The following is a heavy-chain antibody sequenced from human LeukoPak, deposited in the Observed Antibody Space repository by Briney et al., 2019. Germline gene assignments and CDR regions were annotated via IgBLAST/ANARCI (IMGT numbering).Heavy chain of an antibody. D-gene: IGHD3-22*01. V-gene: IGHV3-21*04. J-gene: IGHJ4*02. CDR3: ARDYYDTSGYSFYY. Sequence: PGGSLRLSCEASGFILSRYSMNWVRQAPGKGLEWVSSVSTSSSYIYYADSVKGRFTISRDNAKKSLYLLMNSLRAEDTAVYYCARDYYDTSGYSFYYWGQGALVTVSS. CDR1: GFILSRYS. CDR2: VSTSSSYI.